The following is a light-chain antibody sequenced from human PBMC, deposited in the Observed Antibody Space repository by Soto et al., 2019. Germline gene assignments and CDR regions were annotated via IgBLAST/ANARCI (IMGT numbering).Light chain of an antibody. CDR2: DVT. CDR3: SSYRRGQYVV. J-gene: IGLJ2*01. Sequence: QSALTQPASVSGTPGQSITIYCTGTDDDIGSYKYVSWYQQRPGKPPKLLISDVTIRPSGISNRFSGSKSGNTASLTISGLQAEDEADYYCSSYRRGQYVVFGGGTQLTVL. V-gene: IGLV2-14*01. CDR1: DDDIGSYKY.